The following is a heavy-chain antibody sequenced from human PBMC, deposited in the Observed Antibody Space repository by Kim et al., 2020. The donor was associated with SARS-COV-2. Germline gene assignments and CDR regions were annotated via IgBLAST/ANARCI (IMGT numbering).Heavy chain of an antibody. Sequence: ASVKVSCKASGYTFTSYAMNWVRRAPGQGLEWMGWINTNTGNPTYAQGFTGRFVFSLDTSVSTAYLQISSLKAEDTAVYYCARVSDYDILTGVIDYWGQGTLVTVSS. CDR1: GYTFTSYA. D-gene: IGHD3-9*01. J-gene: IGHJ4*02. CDR2: INTNTGNP. CDR3: ARVSDYDILTGVIDY. V-gene: IGHV7-4-1*02.